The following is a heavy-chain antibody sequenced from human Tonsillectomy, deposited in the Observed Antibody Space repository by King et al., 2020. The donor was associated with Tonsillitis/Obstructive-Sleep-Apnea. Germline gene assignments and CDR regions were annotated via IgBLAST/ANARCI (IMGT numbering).Heavy chain of an antibody. Sequence: VQLVESGGGLVQPGGSLRLSCAASGFTFSSYAMHWVRQAPGKGLEYVSAISSNGGSTYYANSVKGRFTISRDNSKNTLYLQMGSLRAEDMAVYYCARDRCSSTSCYWVDAFDIWGQGTMVTVSS. CDR2: ISSNGGST. V-gene: IGHV3-64*01. CDR3: ARDRCSSTSCYWVDAFDI. CDR1: GFTFSSYA. D-gene: IGHD2-2*01. J-gene: IGHJ3*02.